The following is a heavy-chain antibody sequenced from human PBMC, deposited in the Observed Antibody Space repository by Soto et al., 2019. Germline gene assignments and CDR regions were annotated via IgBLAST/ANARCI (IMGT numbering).Heavy chain of an antibody. V-gene: IGHV1-69*06. J-gene: IGHJ6*02. D-gene: IGHD3-3*01. Sequence: ASVKVSCKASGGTFSSYAISWVRQAPGQGLEWMGGIIPIFGTANYAQKFQGRVTITADKSTSTAYMELSSLRSEDTAVYYCALGVVISYYYYYGMDVWGQGTTVTVSS. CDR2: IIPIFGTA. CDR3: ALGVVISYYYYYGMDV. CDR1: GGTFSSYA.